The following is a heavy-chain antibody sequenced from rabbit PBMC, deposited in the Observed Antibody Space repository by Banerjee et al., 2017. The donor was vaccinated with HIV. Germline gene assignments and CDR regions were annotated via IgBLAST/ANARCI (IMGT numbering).Heavy chain of an antibody. D-gene: IGHD4-1*01. J-gene: IGHJ4*01. CDR3: ARDGSGWGANFNL. CDR1: GFSFSSGYD. V-gene: IGHV1S45*01. Sequence: QEQLEESGGDLVKPEGSLTLTCTASGFSFSSGYDMCWVRQAPGKGLEWIACINTSSGNTVYASWAKGRFTISKTSSTTVTLQMTSLTAADTATYFCARDGSGWGANFNLWGQGTLVTVS. CDR2: INTSSGNT.